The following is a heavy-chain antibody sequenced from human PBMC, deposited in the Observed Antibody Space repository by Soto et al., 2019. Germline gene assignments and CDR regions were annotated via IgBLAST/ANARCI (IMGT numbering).Heavy chain of an antibody. CDR1: GFTFDDYA. Sequence: EVQLVESGGGLVQPGRSLRLSCAASGFTFDDYAMHWVRQAPGKGLEWVSGISWNSGSIGYADSVKGRFTISRDNAKNSLYLQMNSLRAEDTALYYCAKASSGGTTRYFDYWGQGILVTVSS. V-gene: IGHV3-9*01. CDR2: ISWNSGSI. J-gene: IGHJ4*02. D-gene: IGHD2-15*01. CDR3: AKASSGGTTRYFDY.